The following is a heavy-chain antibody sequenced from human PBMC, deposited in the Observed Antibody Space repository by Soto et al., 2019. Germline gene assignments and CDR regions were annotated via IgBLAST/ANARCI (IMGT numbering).Heavy chain of an antibody. CDR1: GYTFTSYA. CDR3: ARVPWHYYDSGGTPFDY. V-gene: IGHV1-3*01. Sequence: ASVKVSCKASGYTFTSYAMHWVRQAPGQRPEWMGWINAGNGNTKYSQKFQGRVTITRDTSASTAYMELSSLRSEDTAVYYCARVPWHYYDSGGTPFDYWGRGTLVTVSS. J-gene: IGHJ4*01. CDR2: INAGNGNT. D-gene: IGHD3-22*01.